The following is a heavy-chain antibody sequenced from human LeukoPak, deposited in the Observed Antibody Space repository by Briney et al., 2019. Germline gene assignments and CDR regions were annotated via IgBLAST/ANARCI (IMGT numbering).Heavy chain of an antibody. CDR3: ARHDPSAQPDY. V-gene: IGHV4-39*01. J-gene: IGHJ4*02. CDR2: IYYSGNT. Sequence: KPSETPSLPPTVSGGSISSSSYYWGWIPQPPGKGLEWIGSIYYSGNTYYNPSLQSRVTISVDTSKNQFSLKLSSVTAADTAVYYCARHDPSAQPDYWGQGTLVTVSS. CDR1: GGSISSSSYY.